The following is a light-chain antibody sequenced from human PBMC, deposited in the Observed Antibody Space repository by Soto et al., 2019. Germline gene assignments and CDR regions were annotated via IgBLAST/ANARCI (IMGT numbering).Light chain of an antibody. Sequence: EIELTQSPGTLSLSPGGRATLSCRASQSVRSSYLAWYQQRPGQAPRLLIFGASFRATGIPGRFSGSGSGTDFTLTISRLEPEDFAVYYCQHYGSPLTFGGGTKVDIK. CDR1: QSVRSSY. CDR2: GAS. J-gene: IGKJ4*01. CDR3: QHYGSPLT. V-gene: IGKV3-20*01.